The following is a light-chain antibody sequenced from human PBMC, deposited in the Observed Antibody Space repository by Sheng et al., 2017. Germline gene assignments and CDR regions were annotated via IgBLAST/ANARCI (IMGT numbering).Light chain of an antibody. CDR1: QVIRNS. V-gene: IGKV1-NL1*01. J-gene: IGKJ5*01. CDR2: DAS. CDR3: QQYNSYPLT. Sequence: DIQMTQYPSSLSASVGDRVTITCRARQVIRNSLAWYQQRPGTAPKLLLYDASRLESGVPSRFSGRGSGTDYTLTISNLQPEDFATYYCQQYNSYPLTFGQGTRLEIK.